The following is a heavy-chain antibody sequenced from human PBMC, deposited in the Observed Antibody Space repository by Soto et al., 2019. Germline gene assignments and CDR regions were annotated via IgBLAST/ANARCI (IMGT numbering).Heavy chain of an antibody. CDR3: ARDQEAGKNDAFDI. J-gene: IGHJ3*02. CDR1: GGSISSYY. Sequence: SETLSLTCTVSGGSISSYYWSWIRQPPGKGLEWIGYIYYSGSTNYNPSLKSRVTISVDTSKNQFSLKLSSVTAADTAVYYCARDQEAGKNDAFDIWGQGTMVTVSS. CDR2: IYYSGST. D-gene: IGHD6-13*01. V-gene: IGHV4-59*01.